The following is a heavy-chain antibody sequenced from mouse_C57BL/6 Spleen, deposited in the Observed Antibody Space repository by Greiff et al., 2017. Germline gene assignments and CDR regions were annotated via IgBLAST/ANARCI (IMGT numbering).Heavy chain of an antibody. CDR3: TRFNDGNYGV. CDR2: IDPETGGT. CDR1: GYTFTDYE. D-gene: IGHD2-1*01. J-gene: IGHJ1*03. V-gene: IGHV1-15*01. Sequence: QVHVKQSGAELVRPGASVTLSCTASGYTFTDYEMHWVQQTPVHGLEWIGAIDPETGGTAYNPKFKGKAILTADKSSSTAYMELRSLTSEDSAVYYCTRFNDGNYGVWGTGTTVTVSS.